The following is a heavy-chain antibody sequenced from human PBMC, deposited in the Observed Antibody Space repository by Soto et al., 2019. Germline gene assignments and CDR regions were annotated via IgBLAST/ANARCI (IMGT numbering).Heavy chain of an antibody. J-gene: IGHJ3*02. CDR1: GYSFTSYW. CDR2: IDPSDSYT. CDR3: ARHYNDILTGYPGAFDI. Sequence: ESLKISCKGSGYSFTSYWISWVRQMPGKGLEWMGRIDPSDSYTNYSPSFQGHVTISADKSISTAYLQWSSLKASDTAMYYCARHYNDILTGYPGAFDIWGQGTMVTV. V-gene: IGHV5-10-1*01. D-gene: IGHD3-9*01.